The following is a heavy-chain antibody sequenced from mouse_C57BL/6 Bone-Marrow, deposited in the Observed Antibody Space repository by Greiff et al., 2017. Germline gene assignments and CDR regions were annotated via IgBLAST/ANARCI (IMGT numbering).Heavy chain of an antibody. J-gene: IGHJ4*01. CDR1: GFTFSSYG. V-gene: IGHV5-6*02. CDR2: ISSGGSYT. CDR3: ARRDYYAMDY. Sequence: EVMLVESGGDLVKPGGSLKLSCAASGFTFSSYGMSWVRPTPDKRLEWVATISSGGSYTYYPDSVKGRFTISRDNAKNTLYLQMSSLKSEDTAMYYCARRDYYAMDYWGQGTSVTVSS.